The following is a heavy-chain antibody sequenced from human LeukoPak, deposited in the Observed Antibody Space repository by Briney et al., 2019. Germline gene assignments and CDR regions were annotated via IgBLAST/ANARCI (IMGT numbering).Heavy chain of an antibody. CDR3: ARDRSRHTAMDKVSLDY. Sequence: ASVKVSCKASGGTFSSYAISWVRQAPGQGLEWMGWISAYNGNTNYAQKLQGRVTMTTDTSTSTAYMELRSLRSDDTAVYYCARDRSRHTAMDKVSLDYWGQGTLVTVSS. D-gene: IGHD5-18*01. CDR2: ISAYNGNT. V-gene: IGHV1-18*01. J-gene: IGHJ4*02. CDR1: GGTFSSYA.